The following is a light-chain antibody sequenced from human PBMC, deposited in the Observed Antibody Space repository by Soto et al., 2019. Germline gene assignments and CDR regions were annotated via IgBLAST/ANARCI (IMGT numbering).Light chain of an antibody. CDR1: QTISSW. V-gene: IGKV1-5*03. Sequence: DIQMTQSPSTLSGSVGDRVTISCRASQTISSWLAWYQQKPGKAPKLLIYKASTLKSGVPSRFSGSGSGTEFTLTISTLQPDDFATYYCQQFNSYSPGAFGQGTKV. CDR3: QQFNSYSPGA. J-gene: IGKJ1*01. CDR2: KAS.